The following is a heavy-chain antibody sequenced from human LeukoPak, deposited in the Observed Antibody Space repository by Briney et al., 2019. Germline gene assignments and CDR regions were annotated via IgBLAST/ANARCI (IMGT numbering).Heavy chain of an antibody. CDR2: ISKDGRNE. V-gene: IGHV3-30*03. D-gene: IGHD6-13*01. J-gene: IGHJ5*02. CDR1: GFAFSGFD. Sequence: GKSLRLSCAASGFAFSGFDMNWVRQAPGKGLEGVALISKDGRNEYCVESVTGRVTISRDNSKNTLYLQMNSLRAEDTAVYYCARDVYVAAAGTGWFDPWGQGTLVTVSS. CDR3: ARDVYVAAAGTGWFDP.